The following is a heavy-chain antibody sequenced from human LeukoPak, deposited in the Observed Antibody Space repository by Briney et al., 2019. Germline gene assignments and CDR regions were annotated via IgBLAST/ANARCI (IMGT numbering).Heavy chain of an antibody. D-gene: IGHD6-19*01. Sequence: EGSMRLSWAAAGFIFSSYAMHWVRQAPGNVLEWEAFISYDVSNKYYADSQKGRFTISRDNSKTTLYLQMNRMRAEDAAVYYCARDSDGWLVSFCDYWGQGTLVTVSS. V-gene: IGHV3-30*04. CDR2: ISYDVSNK. CDR3: ARDSDGWLVSFCDY. CDR1: GFIFSSYA. J-gene: IGHJ4*02.